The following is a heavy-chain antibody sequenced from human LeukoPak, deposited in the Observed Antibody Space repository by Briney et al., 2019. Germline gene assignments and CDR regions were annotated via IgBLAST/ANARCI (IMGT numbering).Heavy chain of an antibody. CDR1: GFTFSGYW. CDR3: ASEGATRSLRY. D-gene: IGHD1-26*01. J-gene: IGHJ4*02. CDR2: IKQDGSEK. Sequence: PGGSLRLSCAASGFTFSGYWMSWVRQAPGKGLEWVANIKQDGSEKYYVDSVKGRFTISRDNSKNTLYLQMNSLRAGDTAVYYCASEGATRSLRYWGQGTLVTVSS. V-gene: IGHV3-7*03.